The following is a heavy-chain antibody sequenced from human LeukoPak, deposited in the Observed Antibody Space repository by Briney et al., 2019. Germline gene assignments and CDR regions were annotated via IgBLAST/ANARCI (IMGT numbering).Heavy chain of an antibody. CDR1: GYTLTELS. J-gene: IGHJ5*02. V-gene: IGHV1-24*01. Sequence: ASVKVSCKVSGYTLTELSMHWVRQAPGKGLEWMGGFDPEDGETIYAQKFQGRVTMTEDTSTDTAYMELSSLRSEDTAVYYCATANNYYDSSGYYYGNWFDPWGQGTLVTVSS. CDR2: FDPEDGET. D-gene: IGHD3-22*01. CDR3: ATANNYYDSSGYYYGNWFDP.